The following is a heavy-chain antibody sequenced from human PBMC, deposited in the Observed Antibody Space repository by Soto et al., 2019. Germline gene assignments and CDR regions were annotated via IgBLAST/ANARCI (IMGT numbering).Heavy chain of an antibody. CDR2: ISAYNGNT. CDR3: ARVLTINKQVLGGYYYGMDV. D-gene: IGHD3-16*01. Sequence: GASVKASCKACRYTLTSYGISWVRQSPEQGLEWMGWISAYNGNTNYAQKLQGRVTMTTDTSTSTAYMELRRLRSDDTAVFYRARVLTINKQVLGGYYYGMDVWGQGTTVTVSS. V-gene: IGHV1-18*01. CDR1: RYTLTSYG. J-gene: IGHJ6*02.